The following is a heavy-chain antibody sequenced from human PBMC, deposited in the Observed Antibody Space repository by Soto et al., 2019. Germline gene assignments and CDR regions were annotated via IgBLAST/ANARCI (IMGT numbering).Heavy chain of an antibody. CDR3: AGGPSGDKVDS. CDR2: IYNGGTT. V-gene: IGHV4-30-4*01. Sequence: QVQLQESGPGLVKPSQTLSLTCTVSGGSISNVDYYWSWIRQSPDKGLEWIGHIYNGGTTWYNPSLTXRXTXSXXTSKTQFSLKLTSVTAADTAVYYCAGGPSGDKVDSWSQGTLVTVSS. D-gene: IGHD7-27*01. J-gene: IGHJ4*02. CDR1: GGSISNVDYY.